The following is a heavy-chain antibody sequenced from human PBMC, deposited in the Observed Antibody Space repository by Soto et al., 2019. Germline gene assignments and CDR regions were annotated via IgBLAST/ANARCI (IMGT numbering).Heavy chain of an antibody. V-gene: IGHV4-34*01. CDR2: INHSGST. CDR1: GEAFCGYF. D-gene: IGHD6-6*01. J-gene: IGHJ6*02. Sequence: SYTLSLTRAAYGEAFCGYFWACILQPQGKGLEWMGEINHSGSTNYNPSLKSRVTISVDTSKNQFSLELSSVTAAATAVYYCATSLAARRGGYYYYGMDVWGQGTTVTVSS. CDR3: ATSLAARRGGYYYYGMDV.